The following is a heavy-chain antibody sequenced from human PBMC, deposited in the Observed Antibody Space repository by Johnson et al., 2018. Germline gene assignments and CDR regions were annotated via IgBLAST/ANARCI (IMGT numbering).Heavy chain of an antibody. CDR2: IDTSGTRT. Sequence: VQLVQSGGDLVQSGGSXRLSCVASGFTFRIYAMSWVRQAPGKGLEWVSTIDTSGTRTYYTDSVKGRFTISRDNSKNTMYLQVNSLRAEDTAVYYCARGYLTAAGPHYHYYMDVWGKGTKVTVSS. V-gene: IGHV3-23*04. CDR3: ARGYLTAAGPHYHYYMDV. D-gene: IGHD6-13*01. J-gene: IGHJ6*03. CDR1: GFTFRIYA.